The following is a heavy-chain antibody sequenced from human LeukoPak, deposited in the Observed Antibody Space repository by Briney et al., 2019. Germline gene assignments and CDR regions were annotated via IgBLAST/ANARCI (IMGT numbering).Heavy chain of an antibody. CDR1: GGSISSGSYY. Sequence: SETLSLTCTVSGGSISSGSYYWRWIRQPGGRGLEWIVRIYTSGSTNYNPSLKSRVTISVDTSKNQFSLKLSSVTAADAAVYYCARGGSGWSDGAFDIWGQGTMVTVSS. J-gene: IGHJ3*02. CDR2: IYTSGST. CDR3: ARGGSGWSDGAFDI. V-gene: IGHV4-61*02. D-gene: IGHD6-19*01.